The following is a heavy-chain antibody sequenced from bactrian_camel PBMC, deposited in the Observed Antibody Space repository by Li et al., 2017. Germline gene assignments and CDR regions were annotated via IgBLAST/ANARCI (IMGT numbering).Heavy chain of an antibody. V-gene: IGHV3-2*01. J-gene: IGHJ4*01. D-gene: IGHD1*01. Sequence: QLVESGGGSVQAGGSLRLSCTASGNSFSRGCKGWFRQAPGKEREGVANIDALSRTDLADSVKGRFTIFQDGAKNSLYLQMNSLKPEDTAMYYCAAGPRICERDGCCRGDDHYYWGQGTQVTVS. CDR3: AAGPRICERDGCCRGDDHYY. CDR2: IDALSRT. CDR1: GNSFSRGC.